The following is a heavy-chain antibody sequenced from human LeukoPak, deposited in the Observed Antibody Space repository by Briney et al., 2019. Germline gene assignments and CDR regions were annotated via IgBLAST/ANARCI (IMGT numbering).Heavy chain of an antibody. D-gene: IGHD6-19*01. CDR3: AKAGSGWTLPPFDY. Sequence: GGSLRLSCAVPGFTFNTYTMSWVRQAPGKGLEWVSAISGSGGSTYYTDSVRGRFTISRDNSKNTLYLQMNSLRAEDTAVYYCAKAGSGWTLPPFDYWGQGTLVTVSS. CDR2: ISGSGGST. CDR1: GFTFNTYT. V-gene: IGHV3-23*01. J-gene: IGHJ4*02.